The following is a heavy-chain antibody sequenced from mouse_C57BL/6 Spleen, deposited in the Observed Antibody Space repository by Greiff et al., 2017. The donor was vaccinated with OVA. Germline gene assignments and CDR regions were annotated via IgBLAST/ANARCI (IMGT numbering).Heavy chain of an antibody. J-gene: IGHJ2*01. D-gene: IGHD4-1*01. V-gene: IGHV1-26*01. CDR1: GYTFTDYY. CDR3: ARFGTRENFDY. CDR2: INPNNGGT. Sequence: EVQLQQSGPELVKPGASVKISCKASGYTFTDYYMNWVKQSHGKSLEWIGDINPNNGGTSYNQKFKGKATLTVDKSSSTAYMELRSLTSEDSAVYYCARFGTRENFDYWGQGTTLTVSS.